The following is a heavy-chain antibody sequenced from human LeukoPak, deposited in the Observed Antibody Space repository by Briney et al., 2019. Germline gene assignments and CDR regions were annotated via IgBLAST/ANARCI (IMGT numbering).Heavy chain of an antibody. J-gene: IGHJ4*02. Sequence: GGSLILSCVGSGFNFNDYWMSWVRPAPGKGPEWVANIKQDGSEKYYVDSVKGRFTISRDNAKNLVYLEMNSLRAEDTAVYYCGRGQWLVFRGQGTLVTVSS. D-gene: IGHD6-19*01. CDR3: GRGQWLVF. CDR2: IKQDGSEK. CDR1: GFNFNDYW. V-gene: IGHV3-7*01.